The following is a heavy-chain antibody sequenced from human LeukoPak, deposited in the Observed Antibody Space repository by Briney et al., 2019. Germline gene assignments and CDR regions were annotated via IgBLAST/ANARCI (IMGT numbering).Heavy chain of an antibody. J-gene: IGHJ6*04. CDR2: IWYDGSNK. V-gene: IGHV3-33*06. CDR1: GFTFSSYG. Sequence: GGSLRLSCAASGFTFSSYGMHWVRQAPGKGLEWVAVIWYDGSNKYYADSVKGRFTISRDNSKNTLYLQMNSLRAKDTAVYYCANLYYDSSGLLGSVRRRLDVWGKGTTVTVSS. D-gene: IGHD3-22*01. CDR3: ANLYYDSSGLLGSVRRRLDV.